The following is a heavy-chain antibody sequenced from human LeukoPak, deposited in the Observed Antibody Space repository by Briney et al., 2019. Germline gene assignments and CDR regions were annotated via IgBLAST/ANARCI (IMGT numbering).Heavy chain of an antibody. D-gene: IGHD2-2*01. CDR1: GFSFTYYA. Sequence: GGSLRFSCAASGFSFTYYAMHWVRRAPGKGLEWVAIISYDGSSRFYADSVKGRFTISRDNSKNTLDLQMNSLRPDDTAVYYCAIDPAWHLYQWGPGTAVIVSS. V-gene: IGHV3-30-3*01. CDR2: ISYDGSSR. J-gene: IGHJ4*01. CDR3: AIDPAWHLYQ.